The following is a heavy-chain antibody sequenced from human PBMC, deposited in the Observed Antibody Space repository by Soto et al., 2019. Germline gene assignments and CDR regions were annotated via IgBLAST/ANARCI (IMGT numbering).Heavy chain of an antibody. J-gene: IGHJ6*01. CDR1: GYTFSYYA. CDR3: AREPRLQGYYYYRMDV. Sequence: ASVKVSCKASGYTFSYYAIHWVRQAPGQRLEWMGWINAGNGDTKYSQKFQGRVTITTDTSASTAYMELSSLRSEDTAVYYCAREPRLQGYYYYRMDVWG. V-gene: IGHV1-3*01. CDR2: INAGNGDT.